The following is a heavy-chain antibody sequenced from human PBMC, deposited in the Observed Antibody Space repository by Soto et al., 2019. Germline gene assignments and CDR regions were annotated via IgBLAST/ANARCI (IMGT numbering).Heavy chain of an antibody. CDR1: GFTFSSYA. J-gene: IGHJ6*03. CDR2: ISGSGGST. D-gene: IGHD3-9*01. CDR3: AKDYGDYDILTGYYSLGYYMDV. V-gene: IGHV3-23*01. Sequence: EVQLLESGGGLVQPGGSLRLSCAASGFTFSSYAMSWVRQAPGKGLEWVSAISGSGGSTYYADSVKGRFTISRDNSKNTLYLKMNSLRAEDTAVYYCAKDYGDYDILTGYYSLGYYMDVWGKGTTVTVSS.